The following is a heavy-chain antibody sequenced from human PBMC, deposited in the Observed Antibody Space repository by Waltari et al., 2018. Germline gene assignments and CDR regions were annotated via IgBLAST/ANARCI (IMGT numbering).Heavy chain of an antibody. V-gene: IGHV2-70*01. CDR2: IDWEEDK. CDR1: GFSLSSNGMC. CDR3: VSGSPSLSTSCYAKWFDP. D-gene: IGHD2-2*01. J-gene: IGHJ5*02. Sequence: QVTLRESGPALVKPTQTLTLTCTFSGFSLSSNGMCVSWIRQPPGQALEWLALIDWEEDKYYSTSLKTRLTISKDTSKNQVVLTMTNMDPVDTATYYCVSGSPSLSTSCYAKWFDPWGQGTLVTVSS.